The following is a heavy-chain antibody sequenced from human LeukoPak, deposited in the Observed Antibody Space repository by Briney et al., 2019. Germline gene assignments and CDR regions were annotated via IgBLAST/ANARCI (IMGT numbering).Heavy chain of an antibody. V-gene: IGHV4-39*07. Sequence: SETLSLTCTVSGGSISSSSYYWGWIRQPPGKGLEWIGSIYYSGSTYYNPSLKSRVTISVDTSKNQFSLKLSSVTAADTAVYYCARDGGDPPDYWGQGTLVTVSS. J-gene: IGHJ4*02. CDR1: GGSISSSSYY. D-gene: IGHD3-16*01. CDR3: ARDGGDPPDY. CDR2: IYYSGST.